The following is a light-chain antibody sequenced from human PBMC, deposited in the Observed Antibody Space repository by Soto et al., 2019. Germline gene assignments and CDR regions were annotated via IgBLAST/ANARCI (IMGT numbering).Light chain of an antibody. J-gene: IGKJ4*01. CDR3: QQYNDWPPVT. CDR2: GAS. V-gene: IGKV3-15*01. Sequence: EVAMTQSPGTLCASPRGRATLSCRPSQSVSSNLAWYQQKPGQAPRLLIYGASTRATGIPARFSGRGSGTEFTLTISSLQSEDFAVYYCQQYNDWPPVTFGGGTKVDIK. CDR1: QSVSSN.